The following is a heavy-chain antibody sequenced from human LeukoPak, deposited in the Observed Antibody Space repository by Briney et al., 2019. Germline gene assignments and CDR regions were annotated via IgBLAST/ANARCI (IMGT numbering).Heavy chain of an antibody. CDR2: ISSSGSTI. D-gene: IGHD3-10*02. J-gene: IGHJ6*04. V-gene: IGHV3-48*03. Sequence: GGSLILSCAAAGFTFSSYEMSWGRPAPGEGVEWGSYISSSGSTIYYEFTVKGRFTIYRDNAKNSLYLQMNSLRAEATDVYYCAELGITMIGGVWGKGTPVTISS. CDR3: AELGITMIGGV. CDR1: GFTFSSYE.